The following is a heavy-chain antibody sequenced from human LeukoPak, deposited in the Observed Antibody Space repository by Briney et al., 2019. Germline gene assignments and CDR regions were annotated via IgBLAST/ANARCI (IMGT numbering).Heavy chain of an antibody. CDR1: GGSISSYY. V-gene: IGHV4-4*07. CDR3: ARSGTGYDILTGYYMFDY. Sequence: PSETLSLTCTVSGGSISSYYWSWIRQPAGKGLEWIGRIYVSGSTNYNPSLKSRVTMSVDTSKNQFSLKLSSVTAADTAVYYCARSGTGYDILTGYYMFDYWGQGTLVTVSS. D-gene: IGHD3-9*01. J-gene: IGHJ4*02. CDR2: IYVSGST.